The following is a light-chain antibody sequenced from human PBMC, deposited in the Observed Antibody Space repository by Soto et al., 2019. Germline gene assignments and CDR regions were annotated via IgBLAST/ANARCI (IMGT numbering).Light chain of an antibody. J-gene: IGLJ1*01. Sequence: QSALTQPPSVSGSPGQSVTISCSGTSSDVGSYNRVSWYQQPPGTAPKLMIYEVSNRPSGVPDRFSGSKSGNTASLTISGLQAEHEADYYCSSFTSSSNYVFGTGTKVTVL. CDR3: SSFTSSSNYV. V-gene: IGLV2-18*02. CDR2: EVS. CDR1: SSDVGSYNR.